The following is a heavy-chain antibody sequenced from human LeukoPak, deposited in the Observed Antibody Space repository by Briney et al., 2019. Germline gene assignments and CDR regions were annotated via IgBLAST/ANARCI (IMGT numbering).Heavy chain of an antibody. Sequence: PSETLSLTCAVYGGSFSGYYWSWIRQPPGKGLEWIGEINHSGSTNYNPSLKSRVTISVDTSKNQFSLKLSSVTAADTAVYYCASLYVGDYDGLDYWGQGTLVTVSS. J-gene: IGHJ4*02. D-gene: IGHD4-23*01. CDR3: ASLYVGDYDGLDY. CDR1: GGSFSGYY. V-gene: IGHV4-34*01. CDR2: INHSGST.